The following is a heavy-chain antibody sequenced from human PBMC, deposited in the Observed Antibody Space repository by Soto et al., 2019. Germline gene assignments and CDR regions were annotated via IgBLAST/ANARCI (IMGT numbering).Heavy chain of an antibody. V-gene: IGHV4-31*03. CDR2: IYYIGST. J-gene: IGHJ4*02. CDR3: AREIAAAGTEYFDY. Sequence: SETLSLTCTVSGGSISSGCYYWSWIRQHPGKGLEWIGYIYYIGSTYYNPSLKSRVTISVDTSKNQLSLKLSSVTAADTAVYYCAREIAAAGTEYFDYWGQGTLVTFSS. D-gene: IGHD6-13*01. CDR1: GGSISSGCYY.